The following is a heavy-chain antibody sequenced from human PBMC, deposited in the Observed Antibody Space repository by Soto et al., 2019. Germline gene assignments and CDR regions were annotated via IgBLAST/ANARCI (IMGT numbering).Heavy chain of an antibody. CDR3: AKSYCSGGSCLYFDY. Sequence: AGGSLGLSCAASGFTFSSYAMSWVRQAPGKGLEWVSAISGSGGSTYYADSVKGRFTISRDNSKNTLYLQMNSLRAEDTAVYYCAKSYCSGGSCLYFDYWGQGTLVTVPS. CDR2: ISGSGGST. CDR1: GFTFSSYA. D-gene: IGHD2-15*01. V-gene: IGHV3-23*01. J-gene: IGHJ4*02.